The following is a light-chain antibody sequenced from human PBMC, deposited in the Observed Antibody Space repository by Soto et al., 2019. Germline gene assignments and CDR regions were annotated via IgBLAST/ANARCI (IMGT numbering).Light chain of an antibody. Sequence: QSVLTQPASVSGSPGQSFTISCTGTSSDVGSYGLVSWYQQHPGEAPKLMIYEGDKRPSGVSIRFSGSKSGNTASLTISGLQAEDEADYYCCSHAGDSVVFGGGTKLTVL. V-gene: IGLV2-23*01. J-gene: IGLJ2*01. CDR2: EGD. CDR1: SSDVGSYGL. CDR3: CSHAGDSVV.